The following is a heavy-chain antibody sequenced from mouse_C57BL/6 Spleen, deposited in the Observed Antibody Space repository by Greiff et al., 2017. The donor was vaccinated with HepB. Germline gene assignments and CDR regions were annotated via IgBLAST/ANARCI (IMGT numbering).Heavy chain of an antibody. Sequence: VQLQQSGPELVKPGASVKISCKASGYTFTDYYMNWVKQSHGKSLEWIGDINPNNGGTSYNQKFKGKATLTVDKSSSTAYMELRSLTSEDSAVYYGARRGYYYGSSGGAMDYWGQGTSVTVSS. D-gene: IGHD1-1*01. J-gene: IGHJ4*01. V-gene: IGHV1-26*01. CDR3: ARRGYYYGSSGGAMDY. CDR1: GYTFTDYY. CDR2: INPNNGGT.